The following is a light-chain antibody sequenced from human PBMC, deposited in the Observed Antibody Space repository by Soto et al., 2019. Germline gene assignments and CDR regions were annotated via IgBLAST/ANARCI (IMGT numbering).Light chain of an antibody. CDR2: GNN. CDR3: QSYDSSLSGYV. CDR1: SSNIGAGYD. V-gene: IGLV1-40*01. Sequence: QSVLTQPPSVSGAPGQRVTISCTGSSSNIGAGYDVHWYQQLPGTAPKLLIYGNNNRPSGVPDRFSGSKSGTSASLAITGLHAEDEADSYCQSYDSSLSGYVFGTGTKLTVL. J-gene: IGLJ1*01.